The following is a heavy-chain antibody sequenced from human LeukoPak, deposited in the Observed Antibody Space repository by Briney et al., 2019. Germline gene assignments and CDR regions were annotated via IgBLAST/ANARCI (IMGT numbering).Heavy chain of an antibody. Sequence: GESLKISCKGYGYSFTSYWIGWVRQMPGKGLEWMGIIYPGDSDTRYSPSFQGQVTISADKSISTAYLQSSSLKASDTAMYYCARRVAVPAPSGVNWFDPWGQGTLVTVSS. CDR2: IYPGDSDT. D-gene: IGHD2-2*01. V-gene: IGHV5-51*01. CDR3: ARRVAVPAPSGVNWFDP. J-gene: IGHJ5*02. CDR1: GYSFTSYW.